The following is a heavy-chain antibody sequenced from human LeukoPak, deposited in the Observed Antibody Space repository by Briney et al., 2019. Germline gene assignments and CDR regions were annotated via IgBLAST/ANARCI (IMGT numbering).Heavy chain of an antibody. CDR3: ASGYDILESSFDY. V-gene: IGHV5-51*01. Sequence: GESLKISCKGSAYSFTSYWIAWVRQMPGKGLEWMGIIYPGDSDTTYSPSFQGQVTISADKSISTAYLQWSSLKASDTAMYYCASGYDILESSFDYWGQGTLVTVSS. J-gene: IGHJ4*02. CDR2: IYPGDSDT. D-gene: IGHD3-9*01. CDR1: AYSFTSYW.